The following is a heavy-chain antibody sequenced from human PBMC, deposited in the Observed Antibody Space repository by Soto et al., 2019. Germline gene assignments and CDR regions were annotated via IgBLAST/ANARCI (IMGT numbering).Heavy chain of an antibody. V-gene: IGHV4-4*02. D-gene: IGHD2-21*02. CDR3: ARHLGVTATRGFDS. CDR1: GGSINTNW. CDR2: SYHSGAT. J-gene: IGHJ4*02. Sequence: QVQLQESGPGLVKPSGTLSLTCDVSGGSINTNWWSWVRQPPGKGLEWIGESYHSGATNYNPSLKTRVTIFVENSNHQFSLNLNSVTAADTAVYFCARHLGVTATRGFDSWGRGSLVTVSS.